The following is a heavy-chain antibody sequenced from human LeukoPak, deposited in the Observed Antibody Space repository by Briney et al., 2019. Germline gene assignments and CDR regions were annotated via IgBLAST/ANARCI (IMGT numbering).Heavy chain of an antibody. D-gene: IGHD5-24*01. J-gene: IGHJ4*02. Sequence: SETLSLTCTVSGGSVINYYWSWIRQPPGKGLKWIGYIFSSGSTIYNPSLKSRVTISIDTSKSQFSLKLISVTAADTAVYYCARHGGGYSFDYWGQGTLVTVSS. V-gene: IGHV4-59*02. CDR1: GGSVINYY. CDR3: ARHGGGYSFDY. CDR2: IFSSGST.